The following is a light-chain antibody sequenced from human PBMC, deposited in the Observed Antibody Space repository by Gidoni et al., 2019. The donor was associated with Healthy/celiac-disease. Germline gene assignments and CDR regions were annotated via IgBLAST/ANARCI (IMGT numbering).Light chain of an antibody. CDR1: QSVSSY. V-gene: IGKV3-11*01. CDR3: QQRSNWPPEVT. J-gene: IGKJ3*01. CDR2: DAS. Sequence: EIVLTQSPATLSLSPGERATLSCSASQSVSSYLAWYQQKPGQAPRLLIYDASNSATGIPARFSGSGSGTDFTLTLSSLEPEDFAVDYCQQRSNWPPEVTFGPGTKVEIK.